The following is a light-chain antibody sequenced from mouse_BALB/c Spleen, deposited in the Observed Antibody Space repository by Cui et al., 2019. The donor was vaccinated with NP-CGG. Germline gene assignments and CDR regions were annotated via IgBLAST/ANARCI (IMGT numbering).Light chain of an antibody. J-gene: IGLJ1*01. CDR1: TGAVTTNNF. V-gene: IGLV1*01. CDR2: GTN. CDR3: ALWYSNHWV. Sequence: QAVLTQESPLTTSPGETVTLTGRSSTGAVTTNNFANWVQEKPDPLFTGLIGGTNNRAPGVPARFSGSLIGDKAALTITGAQTEDEAIYFCALWYSNHWVFGGGTKLTVL.